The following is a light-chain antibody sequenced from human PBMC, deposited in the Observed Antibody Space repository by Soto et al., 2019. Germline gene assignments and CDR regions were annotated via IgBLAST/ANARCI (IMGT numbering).Light chain of an antibody. V-gene: IGKV3-15*01. CDR3: QHYDDWPRT. Sequence: EIVMTQSPATLSVSPGERATLSCRASQSVRGNLAWYQQKPGQSPRLLIFGASTRATGVPDRFSGSGSGAEFIPTISSLQSEDFAIYYCQHYDDWPRTFGLGTKVEVK. CDR1: QSVRGN. J-gene: IGKJ1*01. CDR2: GAS.